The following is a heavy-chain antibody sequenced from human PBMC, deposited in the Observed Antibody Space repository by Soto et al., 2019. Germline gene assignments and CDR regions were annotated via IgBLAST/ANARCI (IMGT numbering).Heavy chain of an antibody. CDR1: GYTFTSYA. Sequence: ASVKVSCKASGYTFTSYAMHWVRQAPGQRLEWMGWINAGNGNTKYSQKFQGRVTITRDTSTSTVYMELSSLRSEDTAVYYCARERAGLRFEYGMDVWGQGTTVTVSS. CDR2: INAGNGNT. CDR3: ARERAGLRFEYGMDV. V-gene: IGHV1-3*01. J-gene: IGHJ6*02. D-gene: IGHD3-3*01.